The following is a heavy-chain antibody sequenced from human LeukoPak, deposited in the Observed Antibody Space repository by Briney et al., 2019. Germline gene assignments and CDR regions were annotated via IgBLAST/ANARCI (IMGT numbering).Heavy chain of an antibody. J-gene: IGHJ4*02. Sequence: PGASVKVSCKASGYTFTSYAIHWVRLAPGQRLEWMGWINAGNGNTKYSQKFQGRVTITRDTSASTAYMELSSLRSEDTAVYYCARDQSAGGLRAWDYWGQGTLVTVSS. V-gene: IGHV1-3*01. CDR2: INAGNGNT. CDR1: GYTFTSYA. CDR3: ARDQSAGGLRAWDY. D-gene: IGHD4-17*01.